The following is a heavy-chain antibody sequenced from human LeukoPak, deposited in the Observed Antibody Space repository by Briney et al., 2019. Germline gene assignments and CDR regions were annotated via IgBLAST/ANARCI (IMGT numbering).Heavy chain of an antibody. CDR1: GYTFTSYA. Sequence: ASVKVSCKASGYTFTSYAMHWVRQAPGQRLEWMGWINAGNGNTKYSQKFQGRVTITRDTSASTAYMELSSLRSEDTAVYYCARDQSIGDDSSGYYPWWGQGTLVTVSS. D-gene: IGHD3-22*01. CDR3: ARDQSIGDDSSGYYPW. CDR2: INAGNGNT. V-gene: IGHV1-3*01. J-gene: IGHJ4*02.